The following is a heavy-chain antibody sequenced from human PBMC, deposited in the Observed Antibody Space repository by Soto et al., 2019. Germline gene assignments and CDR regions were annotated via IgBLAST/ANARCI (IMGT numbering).Heavy chain of an antibody. D-gene: IGHD3-22*01. CDR3: AKDLLRSWLLLTTTVDY. CDR1: GFTFDDYG. Sequence: EVQLVESGGGLVQPGRSLRLSCAASGFTFDDYGMHWVRQAPGKGLELVSGNRWNSGSNGYADSVTGRFTIYRDNAKISLYLHMNSLRAEVTALYYCAKDLLRSWLLLTTTVDYWGQGTLVTVSS. J-gene: IGHJ4*02. CDR2: NRWNSGSN. V-gene: IGHV3-9*01.